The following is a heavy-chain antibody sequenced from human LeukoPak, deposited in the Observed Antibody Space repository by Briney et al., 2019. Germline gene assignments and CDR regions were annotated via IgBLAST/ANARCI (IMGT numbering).Heavy chain of an antibody. V-gene: IGHV4-61*02. Sequence: SETLSLTCTVSGGSISSGSYYWSWIRQPAGKGLEWIGRIYTSGSTNYNPSLKSRVTISVDTSKNQFSLKLSSVTAADTAVYYCARDEQDIVVAPAAIGNYYYYYYMDVWGKGTTVTVSS. CDR2: IYTSGST. J-gene: IGHJ6*03. D-gene: IGHD2-2*02. CDR3: ARDEQDIVVAPAAIGNYYYYYYMDV. CDR1: GGSISSGSYY.